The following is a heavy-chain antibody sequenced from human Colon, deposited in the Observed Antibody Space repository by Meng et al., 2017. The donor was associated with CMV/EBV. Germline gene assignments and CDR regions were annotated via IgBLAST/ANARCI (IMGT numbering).Heavy chain of an antibody. D-gene: IGHD6-19*01. CDR3: ARVSSAGLALDV. CDR2: IYSTGRT. Sequence: GGSLRLSCVVSGISVSGNYMTWVRQAPGKGLEWLSVIYSTGRTFYAESAKGRFTISRDTSQNTVFLQMDTLRVEDTAIYYCARVSSAGLALDVWGQGTMVTVSS. J-gene: IGHJ3*01. CDR1: GISVSGNY. V-gene: IGHV3-53*01.